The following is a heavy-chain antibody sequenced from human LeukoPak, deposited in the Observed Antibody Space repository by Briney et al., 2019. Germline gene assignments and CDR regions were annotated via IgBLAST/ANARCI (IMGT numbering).Heavy chain of an antibody. Sequence: GGSLRLSCAASGFSFISYGMHWVRQAPGKGLEWVGVISDDGRRKDYADSVKGRFTISRDNSKDTLYLQMNSLRAEYTAVYYCAKRPSDYGDYVSYFDYWGLGTLVTVSS. CDR1: GFSFISYG. D-gene: IGHD4-17*01. V-gene: IGHV3-30*18. CDR2: ISDDGRRK. CDR3: AKRPSDYGDYVSYFDY. J-gene: IGHJ4*02.